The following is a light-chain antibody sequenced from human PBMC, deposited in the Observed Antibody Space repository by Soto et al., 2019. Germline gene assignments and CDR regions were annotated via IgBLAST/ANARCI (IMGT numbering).Light chain of an antibody. V-gene: IGKV1-5*01. CDR3: QQYNSYSAPA. CDR1: QSISSW. Sequence: DIQMTQSPSTLSASVGDRVTITCRASQSISSWLAWYQQKPGKAPKLLIYDASSLESGVPSRFSGSGSGTEFTLTISSLQPDDFATYYGQQYNSYSAPAFGQGTKLEIK. J-gene: IGKJ2*01. CDR2: DAS.